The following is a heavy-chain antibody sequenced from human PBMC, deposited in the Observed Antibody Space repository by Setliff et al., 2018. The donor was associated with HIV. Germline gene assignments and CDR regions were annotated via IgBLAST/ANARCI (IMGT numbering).Heavy chain of an antibody. CDR1: GGTLNNYA. J-gene: IGHJ2*01. CDR3: ARDLNDRWLQQYWYFDL. D-gene: IGHD5-12*01. Sequence: SVKVSCKASGGTLNNYAINWVRQAPGQGLEWMGGIIPIFETTSYAQKFQDRVTITTDESRTTVYMERRSLRSEDTALYFCARDLNDRWLQQYWYFDLWGRGTLVTVSS. V-gene: IGHV1-69*05. CDR2: IIPIFETT.